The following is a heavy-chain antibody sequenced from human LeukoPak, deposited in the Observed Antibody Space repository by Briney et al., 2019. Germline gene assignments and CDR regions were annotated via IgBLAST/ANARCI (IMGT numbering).Heavy chain of an antibody. CDR2: ISSTSSTM. CDR1: GFTLSDYY. J-gene: IGHJ4*02. Sequence: GGSLRLSCAASGFTLSDYYMNWVRQAPGKGLEWVSYISSTSSTMYYADSVKGRFTIPRDNAKNSLYLQMNSLRDEDTAVYYCARESAYAFWYWGQGTLVAVSS. V-gene: IGHV3-48*02. CDR3: ARESAYAFWY. D-gene: IGHD3-3*01.